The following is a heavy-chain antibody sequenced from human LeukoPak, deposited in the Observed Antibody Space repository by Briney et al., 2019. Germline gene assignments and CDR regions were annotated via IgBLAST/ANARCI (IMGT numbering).Heavy chain of an antibody. CDR1: GFTFSTYS. Sequence: GGSLRLPCVVSGFTFSTYSMHWVRQAPGKGLGWVSYISSRSSTIYYADSVRGRFTISRDNAKNSLYLQMNSLRDEDTAVYYCARAIAVAGSYNWFDPWGQGTLVTVSS. CDR2: ISSRSSTI. D-gene: IGHD6-19*01. V-gene: IGHV3-48*02. J-gene: IGHJ5*02. CDR3: ARAIAVAGSYNWFDP.